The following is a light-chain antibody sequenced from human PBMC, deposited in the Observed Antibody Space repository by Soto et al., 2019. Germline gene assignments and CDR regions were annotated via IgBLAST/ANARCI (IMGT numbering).Light chain of an antibody. J-gene: IGKJ2*01. CDR1: QGIRNY. V-gene: IGKV1-27*01. CDR3: PKYNSAPHT. Sequence: DIQMTQSPSSLSASVGDRVTITCRASQGIRNYVAWYQQKPGKVPKLLIYAASTLQSGVPSRVSGSGSGTDFTLMISSLQPEDVATYYCPKYNSAPHTFRQGTELEIK. CDR2: AAS.